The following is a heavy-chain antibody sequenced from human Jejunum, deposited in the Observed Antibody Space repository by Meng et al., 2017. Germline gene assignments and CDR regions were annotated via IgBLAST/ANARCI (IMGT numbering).Heavy chain of an antibody. Sequence: HLQLQESGPGLVKPSETLSLTCTVSGGSVSSAGYYWSWIRQLPGKGLEWIGYIFNSGSTHFNPSLKSRVTISMDSSKNQFSLNLTSVTAGDTAVYYCARGAGDRFDFWGRGTLVTVSS. CDR2: IFNSGST. CDR1: GGSVSSAGYY. V-gene: IGHV4-30-2*01. J-gene: IGHJ4*02. CDR3: ARGAGDRFDF. D-gene: IGHD4-17*01.